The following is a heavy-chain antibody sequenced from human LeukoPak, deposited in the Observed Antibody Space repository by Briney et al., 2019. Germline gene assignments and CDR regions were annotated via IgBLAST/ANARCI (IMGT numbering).Heavy chain of an antibody. V-gene: IGHV1-2*02. CDR1: GYTFTGYY. CDR2: INPNSGGT. Sequence: ASVKVSCKASGYTFTGYYVHWVRQAPGQGLEWMGWINPNSGGTNYAQKFQGRVTMTRDTSISTAYMELGRLRSDETAVYYCARVPTRYSGYVGWGQGTLVTVSS. D-gene: IGHD5-12*01. CDR3: ARVPTRYSGYVG. J-gene: IGHJ4*02.